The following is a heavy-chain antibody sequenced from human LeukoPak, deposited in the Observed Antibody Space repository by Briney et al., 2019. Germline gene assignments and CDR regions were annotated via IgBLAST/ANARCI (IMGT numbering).Heavy chain of an antibody. D-gene: IGHD5/OR15-5a*01. CDR3: ARHYSVGHYAFDAFDL. V-gene: IGHV3-21*06. Sequence: GGSLRLSCAASGFTFSSYNMDWVRQSPGKGLEWVSTILSTSGYMYYADSVKDRFTVSRDNARNSLYLQMNSLRAEDTAVYYCARHYSVGHYAFDAFDLWGQGTMVTVSS. CDR1: GFTFSSYN. J-gene: IGHJ3*01. CDR2: ILSTSGYM.